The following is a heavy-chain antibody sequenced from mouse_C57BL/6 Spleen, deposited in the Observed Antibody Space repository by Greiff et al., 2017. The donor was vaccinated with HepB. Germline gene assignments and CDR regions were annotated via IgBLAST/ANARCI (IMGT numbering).Heavy chain of an antibody. Sequence: VQLQQPGAELVMPGASVKLSCKASGYTFISYWMHWVKQRPGQGLEWIGEIDPSDSYTNYNQKFKGKSTLTVDKSSSTAYMQLSSLTSEDSAVYYCARRGYYGSAWYFDVWGTGTTVTVSS. V-gene: IGHV1-69*01. J-gene: IGHJ1*03. CDR1: GYTFISYW. D-gene: IGHD1-1*01. CDR2: IDPSDSYT. CDR3: ARRGYYGSAWYFDV.